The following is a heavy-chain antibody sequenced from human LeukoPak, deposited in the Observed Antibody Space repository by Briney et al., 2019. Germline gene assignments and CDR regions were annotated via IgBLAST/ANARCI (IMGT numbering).Heavy chain of an antibody. D-gene: IGHD6-19*01. J-gene: IGHJ4*02. CDR3: AREIAVAGTRFDY. V-gene: IGHV1-69*13. CDR1: GGTFSSYA. Sequence: SVKVSCKASGGTFSSYAISWARQAPGQGLEWMGGIIPIFGTANYAQKFQGRVTITADESTSTAYMELSSLRSEDTAVYYCAREIAVAGTRFDYWGQGTLVTVSS. CDR2: IIPIFGTA.